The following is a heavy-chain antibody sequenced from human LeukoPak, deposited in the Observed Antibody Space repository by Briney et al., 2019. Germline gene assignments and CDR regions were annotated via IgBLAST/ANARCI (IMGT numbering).Heavy chain of an antibody. Sequence: ASVKVSCKASGYTFTSYGISWVRQAPGQGLEWMGWISAYNGNTNYAQKLQGRVTMTTDTSTSTAYMELRSLRSDDTAVYYCARDISPGYCSGGSCYPGYWGQGTLVTVSS. CDR1: GYTFTSYG. V-gene: IGHV1-18*01. D-gene: IGHD2-15*01. J-gene: IGHJ4*02. CDR2: ISAYNGNT. CDR3: ARDISPGYCSGGSCYPGY.